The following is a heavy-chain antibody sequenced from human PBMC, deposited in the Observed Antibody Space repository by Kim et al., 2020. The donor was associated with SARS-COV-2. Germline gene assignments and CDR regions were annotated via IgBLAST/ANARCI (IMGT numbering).Heavy chain of an antibody. V-gene: IGHV3-21*01. CDR3: ARWWFGQVWDS. D-gene: IGHD3-10*01. CDR1: GFTFNTYT. J-gene: IGHJ5*01. CDR2: ITVSSPHI. Sequence: GGSLRLSCAASGFTFNTYTMDWVRQAPGRGLEWVSSITVSSPHIYYADSVKGRFTISRDNARNSVYLQMNSLRVHYTAVYYCARWWFGQVWDSWGQGTL.